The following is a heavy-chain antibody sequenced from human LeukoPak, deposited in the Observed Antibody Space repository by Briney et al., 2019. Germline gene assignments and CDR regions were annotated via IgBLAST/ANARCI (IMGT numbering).Heavy chain of an antibody. D-gene: IGHD4-17*01. Sequence: SETLSLTCAVAGGPISSSNWWRWVRQPPGKGLVWIGEIYHSGSTNYNPSLKSRVTISVDKPKNPFSLKLSSVTAADTPVYYCARDAGDYATYFDYWGQGTLVTVSS. CDR1: GGPISSSNW. CDR2: IYHSGST. CDR3: ARDAGDYATYFDY. V-gene: IGHV4-4*02. J-gene: IGHJ4*02.